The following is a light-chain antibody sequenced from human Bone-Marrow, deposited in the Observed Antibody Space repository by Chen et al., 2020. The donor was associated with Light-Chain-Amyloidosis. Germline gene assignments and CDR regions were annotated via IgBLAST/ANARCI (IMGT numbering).Light chain of an antibody. Sequence: DIQMTQSPSSLSASVGDRVTITCQASEDISKFLNWYQQKPGQAPKLLIYDVSILQIGVPSRFSGSGSGTDFTFTISSLQPEDIATYYCQQYDLGFTFGPGTKVDI. V-gene: IGKV1-33*01. CDR2: DVS. CDR1: EDISKF. J-gene: IGKJ3*01. CDR3: QQYDLGFT.